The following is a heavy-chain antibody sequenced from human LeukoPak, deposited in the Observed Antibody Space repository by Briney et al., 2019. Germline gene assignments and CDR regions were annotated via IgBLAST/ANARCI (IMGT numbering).Heavy chain of an antibody. V-gene: IGHV3-74*01. J-gene: IGHJ4*02. CDR3: ARTNHDHGYSRDY. CDR1: GFTFDRYW. Sequence: PGGSLRLSCAASGFTFDRYWMHWVRQTPGKRLVWVLRINQDGRYITYADSVQGRFTISRDNAAHSLHLQMNSLRVEDTAVYYCARTNHDHGYSRDYWGQGTLVTVSS. CDR2: INQDGRYI. D-gene: IGHD4-17*01.